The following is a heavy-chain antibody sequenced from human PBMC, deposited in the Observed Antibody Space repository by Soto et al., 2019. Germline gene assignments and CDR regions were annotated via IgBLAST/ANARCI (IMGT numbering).Heavy chain of an antibody. Sequence: GSLRLSCAASGFTFSSYSMNWVRQAPGKGLEWVSSISSSSSYIYYADSVKGRFTISRDNAKNSLYLQMNSLRAEDTAVYYCAGGVQLERRADWFDPWGQGTLVTVSS. CDR3: AGGVQLERRADWFDP. V-gene: IGHV3-21*01. CDR1: GFTFSSYS. D-gene: IGHD1-1*01. J-gene: IGHJ5*02. CDR2: ISSSSSYI.